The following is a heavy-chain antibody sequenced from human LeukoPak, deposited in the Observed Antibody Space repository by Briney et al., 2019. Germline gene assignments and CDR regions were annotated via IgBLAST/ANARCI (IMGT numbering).Heavy chain of an antibody. Sequence: PGGSLRLSCAASGFTFSDYYMSWIRQAPGKGLEWVSYISSSSSYTNYADSVKGRFTISRDDAKNSLYLQMNSLRAEDTAVYYCARENDYGVLERRGVFDYWGQGTLVTVSS. CDR2: ISSSSSYT. V-gene: IGHV3-11*06. D-gene: IGHD4-17*01. CDR1: GFTFSDYY. J-gene: IGHJ4*02. CDR3: ARENDYGVLERRGVFDY.